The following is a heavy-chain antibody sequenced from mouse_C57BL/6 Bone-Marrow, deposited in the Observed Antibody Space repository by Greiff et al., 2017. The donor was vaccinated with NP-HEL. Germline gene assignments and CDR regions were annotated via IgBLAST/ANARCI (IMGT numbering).Heavy chain of an antibody. CDR2: ISDGGSYT. CDR3: ARDRRQLRLLYAMDY. Sequence: EVQLVESGGGLVKPGGSLKLSCAASGFTFSSYAMSWVRQTPEKRLEWVATISDGGSYTYYPDNVKGRFTISRDNAKNNLYLQMSHLKSEDTAMYYCARDRRQLRLLYAMDYWGQGTSVTVSS. CDR1: GFTFSSYA. V-gene: IGHV5-4*01. J-gene: IGHJ4*01. D-gene: IGHD3-2*02.